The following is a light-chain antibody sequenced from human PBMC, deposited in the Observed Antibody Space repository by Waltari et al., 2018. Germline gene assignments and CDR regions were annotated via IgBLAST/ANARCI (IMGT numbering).Light chain of an antibody. Sequence: QSALTQPRSVSGSPGQSVTISCTGTSSDVGGYNYVSWYQQYPGKAPKLMIYDVSKRPSGFPDRFSGSKSGNTASLTISGLQAEDEADYYCCSHAGTYVVFGGGTKLTVL. V-gene: IGLV2-11*01. CDR1: SSDVGGYNY. CDR3: CSHAGTYVV. CDR2: DVS. J-gene: IGLJ2*01.